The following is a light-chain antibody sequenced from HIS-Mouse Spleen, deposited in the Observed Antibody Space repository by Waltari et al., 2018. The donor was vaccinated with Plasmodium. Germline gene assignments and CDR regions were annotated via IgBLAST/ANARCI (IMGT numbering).Light chain of an antibody. Sequence: SSELTQDPAVSVALGQTVRITCQGDSLRSYYASWYQQKPGQAPVLVILGKNNRPTGIPCQFPGASSGKTAVLTITGAQAEDEADYYCNSRDSSGTHGVFGGGTKLTVL. CDR3: NSRDSSGTHGV. CDR2: GKN. V-gene: IGLV3-19*01. CDR1: SLRSYY. J-gene: IGLJ2*01.